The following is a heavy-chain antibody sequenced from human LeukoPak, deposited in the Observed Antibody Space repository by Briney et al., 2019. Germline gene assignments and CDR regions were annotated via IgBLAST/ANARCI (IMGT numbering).Heavy chain of an antibody. CDR3: AETNGYYSD. V-gene: IGHV3-23*01. Sequence: GGSLRLSCAASGFTFSSYGMNWVRQAPGKGLEWVSGISGSGGTTYYADSVKGRFTISRDNSKNSLSLQVSSLRAEDTAVYYCAETNGYYSDWGQGTLVTVSS. CDR1: GFTFSSYG. J-gene: IGHJ4*02. D-gene: IGHD3-22*01. CDR2: ISGSGGTT.